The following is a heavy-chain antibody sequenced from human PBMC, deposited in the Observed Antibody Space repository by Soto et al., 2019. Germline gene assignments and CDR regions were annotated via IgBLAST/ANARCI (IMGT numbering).Heavy chain of an antibody. CDR1: GGTFSSSA. V-gene: IGHV1-69*13. CDR3: ARDHGGYYDSSGYYAFDY. Sequence: SVKVSCKASGGTFSSSAISWVRQAPGQGLEWMGGIIPIFGTANYAQKFQGRVTITADESTSTAYMELSSLRSEDTAVYYCARDHGGYYDSSGYYAFDYWGQGTLVTV. J-gene: IGHJ4*02. D-gene: IGHD3-22*01. CDR2: IIPIFGTA.